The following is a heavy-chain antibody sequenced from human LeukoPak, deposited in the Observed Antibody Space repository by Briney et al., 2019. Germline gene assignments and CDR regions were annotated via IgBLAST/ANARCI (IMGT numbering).Heavy chain of an antibody. Sequence: GESLKISCKSSGYSFTNYWIGWVRQMPGKGLEGIAIIYPDNSDTRYSPSFQGQVTISADKSINTAYLHWNSLQGSDTAMYYCAREEQSGSSWFAYWGQGTLVTVSS. CDR2: IYPDNSDT. V-gene: IGHV5-51*01. D-gene: IGHD6-13*01. J-gene: IGHJ4*02. CDR1: GYSFTNYW. CDR3: AREEQSGSSWFAY.